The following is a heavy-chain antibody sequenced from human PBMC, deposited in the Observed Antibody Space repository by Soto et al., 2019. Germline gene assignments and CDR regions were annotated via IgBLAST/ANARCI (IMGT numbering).Heavy chain of an antibody. CDR1: GGSVSSGGYS. CDR3: ASSVVTPNVLTGNGFDS. CDR2: IYHTGSA. J-gene: IGHJ4*02. Sequence: LQLQQSGSGLVKPSQTLSLSCVVSGGSVSSGGYSWSWIRQSPEKGLEWIGYIYHTGSAYYTPSLKSRVTMSLDKSNNQFSLKLTSLTAADTAVYYCASSVVTPNVLTGNGFDSGGQGTLVTVSS. V-gene: IGHV4-30-2*06. D-gene: IGHD3-9*01.